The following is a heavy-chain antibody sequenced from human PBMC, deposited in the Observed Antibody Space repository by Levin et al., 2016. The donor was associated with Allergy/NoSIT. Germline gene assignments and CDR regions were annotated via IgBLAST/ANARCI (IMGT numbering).Heavy chain of an antibody. CDR2: IYSGGST. CDR1: GFTVSSNY. V-gene: IGHV3-66*01. J-gene: IGHJ6*02. D-gene: IGHD5-24*01. Sequence: GGSLRLSCAASGFTVSSNYMSWVRQAPGKGLEWVSVIYSGGSTYYADSVKGRFTISRDNSKNTLYLQMNSLRAEDTAVYYCARGEIEMSTIRTFYYGMDVWGQGTTVTVSS. CDR3: ARGEIEMSTIRTFYYGMDV.